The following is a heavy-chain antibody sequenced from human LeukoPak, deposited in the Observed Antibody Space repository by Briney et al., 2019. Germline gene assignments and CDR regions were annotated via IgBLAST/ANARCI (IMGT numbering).Heavy chain of an antibody. CDR1: GGSISSYY. Sequence: PSETLSLTCTVSGGSISSYYWSWIPQPPGKGLEWIAYISDIGSINYNPSLKSRVTISLDTSKNQFSLKLSSVTAADTAVYYCAGHHPRNTVDFWGQGTLVTVFS. D-gene: IGHD2-8*02. J-gene: IGHJ4*02. V-gene: IGHV4-59*08. CDR3: AGHHPRNTVDF. CDR2: ISDIGSI.